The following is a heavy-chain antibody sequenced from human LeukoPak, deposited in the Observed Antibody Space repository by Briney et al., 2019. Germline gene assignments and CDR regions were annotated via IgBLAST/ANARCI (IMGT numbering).Heavy chain of an antibody. CDR2: IKQDGSEK. J-gene: IGHJ3*02. D-gene: IGHD3-22*01. CDR1: GFTFSSYW. Sequence: PGGSLRLSCAASGFTFSSYWMSWVRQAPGKGLEWVANIKQDGSEKYYVDSAKGRFTISRDNAKNSLYLQMNSLRAEDTAVYYCARVTYYYDSSGFMAARTDAFDIWGQGTMVTVSS. V-gene: IGHV3-7*01. CDR3: ARVTYYYDSSGFMAARTDAFDI.